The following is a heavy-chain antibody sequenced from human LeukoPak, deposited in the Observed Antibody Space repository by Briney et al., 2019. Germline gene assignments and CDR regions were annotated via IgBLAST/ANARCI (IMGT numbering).Heavy chain of an antibody. Sequence: PGGSLRLSCAASGFIFSSYGMHWVRQAPGKGLEWVTFIRFDGSNTYYSDSVKGRFTISRDNAKNSLYLQMNSLRAEDTAVYYCARAAMVRGVMALPNWFDPWGQGTLVTVSS. V-gene: IGHV3-30*02. CDR1: GFIFSSYG. D-gene: IGHD3-10*01. CDR3: ARAAMVRGVMALPNWFDP. CDR2: IRFDGSNT. J-gene: IGHJ5*02.